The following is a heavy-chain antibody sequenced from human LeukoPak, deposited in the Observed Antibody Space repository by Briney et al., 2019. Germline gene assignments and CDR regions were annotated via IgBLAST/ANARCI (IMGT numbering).Heavy chain of an antibody. CDR3: AVEMATTFDY. CDR1: GGTFSSYA. J-gene: IGHJ4*02. V-gene: IGHV1-8*02. CDR2: MNPNSGNT. D-gene: IGHD5-24*01. Sequence: GASVKVSCKASGGTFSSYAISWVRQATGQGLEWMGWMNPNSGNTGYAQKFQGRVTMTRNTSISTAYMELSSLRSEDTAVYYCAVEMATTFDYWGQGTLVTVSS.